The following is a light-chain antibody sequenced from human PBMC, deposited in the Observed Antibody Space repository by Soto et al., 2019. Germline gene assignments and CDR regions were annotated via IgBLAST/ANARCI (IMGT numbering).Light chain of an antibody. Sequence: IVRTQSPHSLHITPREPASISCRSSQSLLQRNGYNSLDWYLQKPGQSPQLLIYLGSNRAFGVPDRFSGSGSGTDFTLKISRVEAEDVGVYYCMQALQTPTFGQGTRLEIK. V-gene: IGKV2-28*01. J-gene: IGKJ5*01. CDR2: LGS. CDR1: QSLLQRNGYNS. CDR3: MQALQTPT.